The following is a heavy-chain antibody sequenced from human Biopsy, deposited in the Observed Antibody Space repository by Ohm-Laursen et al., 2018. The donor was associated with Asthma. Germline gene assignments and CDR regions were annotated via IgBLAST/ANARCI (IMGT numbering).Heavy chain of an antibody. J-gene: IGHJ4*02. CDR3: ARDFGGWYYFDN. CDR1: GGSISGFY. Sequence: SQTLSLTCIVSGGSISGFYWSWIRQPPGKGLEWLGYIYYTGTTNYNPSLKSRVSISVDTSKNQFSLKLTSVTAADTAVYYCARDFGGWYYFDNWGQGSLVTVSS. D-gene: IGHD3-3*01. V-gene: IGHV4-59*01. CDR2: IYYTGTT.